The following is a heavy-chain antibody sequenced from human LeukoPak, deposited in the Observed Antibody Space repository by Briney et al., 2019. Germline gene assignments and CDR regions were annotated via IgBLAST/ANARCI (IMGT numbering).Heavy chain of an antibody. V-gene: IGHV3-21*01. J-gene: IGHJ4*02. D-gene: IGHD1-20*01. CDR3: ARLITGTADY. CDR2: ISSSSSYI. CDR1: GFTFSSYS. Sequence: GGSLRLSCAASGFTFSSYSMNWVRQAPGKGLEWVSSISSSSSYIYYADSVKGRFTISRDNAKNSLYLQINSLRAEDTAVYYCARLITGTADYWGQGTLVTVSS.